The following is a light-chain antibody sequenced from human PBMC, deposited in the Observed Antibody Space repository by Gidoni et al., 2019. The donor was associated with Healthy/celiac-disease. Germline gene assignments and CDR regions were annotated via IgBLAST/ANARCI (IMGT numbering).Light chain of an antibody. Sequence: EIVLTQSPGTLSLSPGERATLSCRASQSVSRRYLAWYQQKPGQAPRLLIYGASSRATGIPDMFSGSGSGTDFTLTISRLEPEDFAVYYCQQYGSSPKYTFGQRTKLEIK. J-gene: IGKJ2*01. CDR3: QQYGSSPKYT. CDR2: GAS. V-gene: IGKV3-20*01. CDR1: QSVSRRY.